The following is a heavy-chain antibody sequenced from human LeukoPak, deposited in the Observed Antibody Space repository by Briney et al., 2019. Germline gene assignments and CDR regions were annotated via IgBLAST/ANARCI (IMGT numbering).Heavy chain of an antibody. Sequence: PPETLSLTCGVSGEPFSGYYWSWIRQPPGKGLEWIGDISESGSTNHNPSLKSRVTISVDPSKNQFSLKLTSMTAADTAVYFCVRGRTDYYYYMDVWGKGTTVTVSS. J-gene: IGHJ6*03. CDR1: GEPFSGYY. V-gene: IGHV4-34*01. CDR2: ISESGST. CDR3: VRGRTDYYYYMDV.